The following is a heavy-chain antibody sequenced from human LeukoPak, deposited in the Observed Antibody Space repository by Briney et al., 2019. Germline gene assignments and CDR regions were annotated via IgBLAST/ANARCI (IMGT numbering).Heavy chain of an antibody. V-gene: IGHV4-61*02. CDR3: AREGNWFDP. CDR1: GGSISSGSYY. CDR2: IYTSGST. J-gene: IGHJ5*02. Sequence: SQTLSLTCTVSGGSISSGSYYWSWIRQPAGTGLEWIGRIYTSGSTNYNPSLKSRVTISVDTSKNQFSLKLSSVTAADTAVYYCAREGNWFDPWGQGTLVTVSS.